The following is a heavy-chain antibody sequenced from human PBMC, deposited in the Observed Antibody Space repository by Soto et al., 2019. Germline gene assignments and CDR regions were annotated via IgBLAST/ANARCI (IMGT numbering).Heavy chain of an antibody. Sequence: QVQLVQSGAEVKKPGASVNVSCEASGYTFTGSSIHWVRQAPGHGLEWMGYINPTSGGTIFAQKFQGRVTMTRDTSISTAYMELSRVASDDTAVYYCARDLTGDPNYWGQGTLVTVSS. CDR1: GYTFTGSS. CDR3: ARDLTGDPNY. V-gene: IGHV1-2*02. CDR2: INPTSGGT. J-gene: IGHJ4*02. D-gene: IGHD7-27*01.